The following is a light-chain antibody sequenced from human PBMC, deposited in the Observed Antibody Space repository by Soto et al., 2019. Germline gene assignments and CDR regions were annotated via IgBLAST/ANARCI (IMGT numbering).Light chain of an antibody. J-gene: IGKJ3*01. CDR2: GVS. CDR1: QSISSNR. CDR3: QQYDRSPFT. V-gene: IGKV3-20*01. Sequence: EIVLTQSPGTLSLSPGERATLYCRASQSISSNRFAWFQEKPGQAPSLLIYGVSSRATGIPDRFSGSGSGTDFTLTNSRLEPENFGVYYCQQYDRSPFTFGPGANVDIK.